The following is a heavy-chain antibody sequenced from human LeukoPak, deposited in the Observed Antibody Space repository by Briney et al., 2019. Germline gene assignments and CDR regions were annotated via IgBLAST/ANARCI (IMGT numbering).Heavy chain of an antibody. D-gene: IGHD6-13*01. CDR3: ARDRSISAAGVTY. J-gene: IGHJ4*02. CDR2: ISANGGDT. CDR1: GFTFTNYA. V-gene: IGHV3-64D*06. Sequence: GGSLRLSCSASGFTFTNYALRWVRQAPGMGLESVSSISANGGDTYYADSVRGRISISRDNSKNTMYLQMSSLRTDDTAVYYCARDRSISAAGVTYWGQGTLVTVSS.